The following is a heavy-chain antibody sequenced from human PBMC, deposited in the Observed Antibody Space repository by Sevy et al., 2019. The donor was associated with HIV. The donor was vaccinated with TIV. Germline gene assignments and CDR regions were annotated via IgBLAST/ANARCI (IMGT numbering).Heavy chain of an antibody. D-gene: IGHD3-22*01. CDR1: GFTFSSYA. J-gene: IGHJ6*02. CDR3: AKDPEGYDSSGYPYYYYGMDV. V-gene: IGHV3-23*01. CDR2: ISGSGGST. Sequence: GESLKISCAASGFTFSSYAMSWVRQAPGKGLEWVSAISGSGGSTYYADSVKGRFPISRDNSKNTLYLQMNSLRAEDTAVYYCAKDPEGYDSSGYPYYYYGMDVWGQGTTVTVSS.